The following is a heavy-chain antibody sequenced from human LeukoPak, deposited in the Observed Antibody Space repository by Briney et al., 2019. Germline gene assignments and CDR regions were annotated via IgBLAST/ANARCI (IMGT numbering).Heavy chain of an antibody. J-gene: IGHJ3*02. CDR2: ISSSGSTI. CDR1: GFTFSSYE. CDR3: AKGRPGGIKGAFDI. Sequence: GGSLRLSCAASGFTFSSYEMNWVRQAPGKGLEWVSYISSSGSTIYYADSVKGRFTISRDNSKNTLYLQMNSLRAEDTAIYYCAKGRPGGIKGAFDIWGQGTMVTVSS. D-gene: IGHD3-10*01. V-gene: IGHV3-48*03.